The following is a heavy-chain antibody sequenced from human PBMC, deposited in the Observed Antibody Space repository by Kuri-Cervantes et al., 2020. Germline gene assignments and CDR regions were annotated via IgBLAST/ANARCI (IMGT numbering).Heavy chain of an antibody. V-gene: IGHV3-11*01. CDR3: ASFYYDSSGYYRSHTYYYGMDV. J-gene: IGHJ6*02. D-gene: IGHD3-22*01. CDR2: ISSSGSTI. Sequence: LSLTCAASGFTFSDYYMSWIRQAPGKGLEWVSYISSSGSTIYYADSVKGRFTISRDNAKNSLYLQMNSLRAEDTAVYYCASFYYDSSGYYRSHTYYYGMDVWGQGTTVTVSS. CDR1: GFTFSDYY.